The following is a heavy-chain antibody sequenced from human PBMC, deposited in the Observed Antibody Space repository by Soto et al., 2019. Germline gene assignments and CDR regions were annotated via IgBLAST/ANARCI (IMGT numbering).Heavy chain of an antibody. Sequence: SETLSLTCAVSGYPISSGYYWGWIRQPPGKGLEWIGSIFHSGSTYSNPSLKSRVTISVDTSKNQFSLKLASVTAADTAVYYCARDPGSGWLGHFDSWGQGTLVTVSS. D-gene: IGHD6-19*01. CDR3: ARDPGSGWLGHFDS. V-gene: IGHV4-38-2*02. CDR1: GYPISSGYY. CDR2: IFHSGST. J-gene: IGHJ4*02.